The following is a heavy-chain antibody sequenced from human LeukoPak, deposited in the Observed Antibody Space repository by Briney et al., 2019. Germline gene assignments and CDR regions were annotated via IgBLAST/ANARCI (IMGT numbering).Heavy chain of an antibody. D-gene: IGHD3-10*01. CDR1: GFSFSSYP. J-gene: IGHJ4*02. V-gene: IGHV3-64D*06. CDR3: VKDGRKALKLLWFGESLDY. CDR2: ISNNGGST. Sequence: GGSLRLSCSASGFSFSSYPMHWVRQAPGKGLEYVSAISNNGGSTYYADSVKGRFTISRDNSKNTLYLQMSSLGAEDTAVYYCVKDGRKALKLLWFGESLDYWGQGTLVTVSS.